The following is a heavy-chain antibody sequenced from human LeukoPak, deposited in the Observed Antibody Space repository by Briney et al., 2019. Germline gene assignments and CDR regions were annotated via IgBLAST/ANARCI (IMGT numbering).Heavy chain of an antibody. CDR1: GDSVSSNSAA. Sequence: SQTLSLTCAISGDSVSSNSAAWNRIRQSPSRGLEWLGRTYYRSKWYNDYAVSVKSRITINPDTSKNQFSLQLNSVTPEDTAVYYCARVAYDSSGYYPKHFDYWGQGTLVTVSS. CDR2: TYYRSKWYN. CDR3: ARVAYDSSGYYPKHFDY. J-gene: IGHJ4*02. V-gene: IGHV6-1*01. D-gene: IGHD3-22*01.